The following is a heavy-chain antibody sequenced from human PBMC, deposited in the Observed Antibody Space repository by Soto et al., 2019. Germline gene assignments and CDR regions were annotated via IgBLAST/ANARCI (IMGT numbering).Heavy chain of an antibody. D-gene: IGHD3-10*01. V-gene: IGHV4-59*01. CDR2: IYYSGST. CDR1: GRSIRSYY. Sequence: PSETLSLTCTVSGRSIRSYYWSWIRQPPGKGLEWIGYIYYSGSTNYNPSNKSQITISVNPYKNHFSLKLSSVTAADTAVYYCARDYGDAFDIWGQGTMVT. CDR3: ARDYGDAFDI. J-gene: IGHJ3*02.